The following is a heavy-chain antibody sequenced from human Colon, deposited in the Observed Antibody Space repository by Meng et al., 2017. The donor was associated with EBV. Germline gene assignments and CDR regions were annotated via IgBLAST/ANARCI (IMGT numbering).Heavy chain of an antibody. J-gene: IGHJ5*02. Sequence: EVQLLGSGGGLVQPGGSLRLSWAVSGFPLRNDAMSWVRQAPGKGLEWVSVITVSGGSTYYADSVQGRFTISRDNGNNMLYLEMNSLRAEDTAVYYCAQDRGYKYGYGAWGQGTLVTVSS. D-gene: IGHD5-12*01. CDR2: ITVSGGST. CDR1: GFPLRNDA. V-gene: IGHV3-23*01. CDR3: AQDRGYKYGYGA.